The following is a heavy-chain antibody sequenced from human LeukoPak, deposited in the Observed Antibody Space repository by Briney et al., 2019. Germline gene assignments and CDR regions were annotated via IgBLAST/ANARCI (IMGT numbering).Heavy chain of an antibody. V-gene: IGHV3-21*06. Sequence: GGSLRLSCAASGFAFSRYNMKWVRQAPGKGLEGVSFISTTSTYIYSADSVKGRFTVSRDNSKNLLYLQMDSLRVEDTAVYYCARAGTCSSTSCDGGIEYWGQGTLVTVSS. CDR2: ISTTSTYI. J-gene: IGHJ4*02. D-gene: IGHD2-2*01. CDR3: ARAGTCSSTSCDGGIEY. CDR1: GFAFSRYN.